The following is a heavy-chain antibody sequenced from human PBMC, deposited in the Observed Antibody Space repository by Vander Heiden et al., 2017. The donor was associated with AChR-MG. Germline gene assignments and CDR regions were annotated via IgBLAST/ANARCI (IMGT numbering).Heavy chain of an antibody. D-gene: IGHD6-19*01. CDR2: ISWNSGSI. CDR3: AKDIGVGSGPSYGMDV. V-gene: IGHV3-9*01. Sequence: EVQLVESGGGLVQPGRSLRLSCAASGFTFDDYAMHWVRQAPGKGLEWVSGISWNSGSIGYADSVKGRFTISRDNAKNSLYLQMNSLRAEDTALYYCAKDIGVGSGPSYGMDVWGQGTTVTVSS. J-gene: IGHJ6*02. CDR1: GFTFDDYA.